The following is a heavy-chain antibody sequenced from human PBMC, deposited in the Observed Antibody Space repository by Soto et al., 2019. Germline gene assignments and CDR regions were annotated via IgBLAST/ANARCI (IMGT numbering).Heavy chain of an antibody. CDR1: GFTFSNYG. CDR3: ASDLVGASDSYGLDV. V-gene: IGHV3-33*01. J-gene: IGHJ6*02. D-gene: IGHD1-26*01. Sequence: SGGGVVQPGRSLRLSCAASGFTFSNYGMHWVRQAPGKGLEWVAIIWHDGNNKYYADSVRGRFIISRDNSKNRLYLQMNSLRAEDTAVYYCASDLVGASDSYGLDVWGQGTPVTVSS. CDR2: IWHDGNNK.